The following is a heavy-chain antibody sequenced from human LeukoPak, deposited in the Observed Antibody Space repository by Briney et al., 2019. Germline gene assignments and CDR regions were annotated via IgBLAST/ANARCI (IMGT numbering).Heavy chain of an antibody. V-gene: IGHV3-7*01. CDR1: GFTFSSYW. Sequence: PGGSLRLSCAVSGFTFSSYWMTWVRQAPGKGLEWVANIKQDASEKYYVDSVKGRFTISRDNAKNSLYLQMNNLRAEDTAVYYCASLIRKYEFFYDDYWGQGTLVTVSS. CDR3: ASLIRKYEFFYDDY. D-gene: IGHD3-3*01. J-gene: IGHJ4*02. CDR2: IKQDASEK.